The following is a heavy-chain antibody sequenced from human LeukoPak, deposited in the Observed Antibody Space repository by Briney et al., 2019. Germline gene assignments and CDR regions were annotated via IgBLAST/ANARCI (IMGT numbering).Heavy chain of an antibody. V-gene: IGHV3-23*01. CDR1: GFTFSSYA. J-gene: IGHJ3*02. D-gene: IGHD2-21*01. Sequence: PGGSLRLSCAASGFTFSSYAMSWVRQAPGKGLEWVSAISGSGGSTYYADSVKGRFTISRDNSKNTLYLQMNSLRAEDTAVYYCAKEYCGGDCYSEWDAFDIWGQGTMVTVSS. CDR3: AKEYCGGDCYSEWDAFDI. CDR2: ISGSGGST.